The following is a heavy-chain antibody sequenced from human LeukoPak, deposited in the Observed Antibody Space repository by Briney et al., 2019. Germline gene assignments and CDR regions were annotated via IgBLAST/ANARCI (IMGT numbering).Heavy chain of an antibody. CDR3: ARSYYGSGRYGTQFDY. CDR2: LYYSGST. J-gene: IGHJ4*02. Sequence: SETLSLTCTVSGGSISSYYWSWIRHSPGKGLDWIGYLYYSGSTKYNPSHKSRVTISVDTSKYQFSLMLSSVTAADTAVYYCARSYYGSGRYGTQFDYWGQGTLVTVSS. V-gene: IGHV4-59*01. CDR1: GGSISSYY. D-gene: IGHD3-10*01.